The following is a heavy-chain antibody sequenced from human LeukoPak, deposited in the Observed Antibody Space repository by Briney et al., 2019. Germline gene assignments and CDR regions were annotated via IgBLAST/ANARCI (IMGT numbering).Heavy chain of an antibody. Sequence: PGRSLRLSCAASGFTFSSYGMHWVRQAPGKGLEWVAVIWYDGSDKHYADSVKGRFTISRDNSKNTLYLQMNSLRAEDTAVYYCARDVQDYFDTSGFGYWGQGTLVTVSS. V-gene: IGHV3-33*01. CDR1: GFTFSSYG. D-gene: IGHD3-22*01. CDR3: ARDVQDYFDTSGFGY. J-gene: IGHJ4*02. CDR2: IWYDGSDK.